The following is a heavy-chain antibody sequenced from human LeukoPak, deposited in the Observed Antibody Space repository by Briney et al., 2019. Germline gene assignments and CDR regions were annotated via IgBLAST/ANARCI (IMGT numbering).Heavy chain of an antibody. D-gene: IGHD1-26*01. CDR1: GGSISSSSYY. CDR2: ISYSVTT. Sequence: SETLSLTCTVSGGSISSSSYYWAWIRQSPGKGLQWIASISYSVTTYYNPPLKTRVTISIDTPKNQFSLKLSSVTAADTAVYYCARHLRGATIYYEYWGQGALVADSS. J-gene: IGHJ4*02. V-gene: IGHV4-39*01. CDR3: ARHLRGATIYYEY.